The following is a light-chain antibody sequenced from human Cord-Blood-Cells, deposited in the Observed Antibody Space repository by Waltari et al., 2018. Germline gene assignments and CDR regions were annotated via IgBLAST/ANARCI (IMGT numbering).Light chain of an antibody. V-gene: IGKV2-28*01. Sequence: DIVMTQSPLSLPVNPGEPASIPSRSSQSLLHSNGYNYLDWYLQKPGQSPQLLIYLGSNRASGVPDRFSGSGSGTDFTLKISRVEAEDVGVYYCMQALQTPRTFGQGTKVEIK. CDR1: QSLLHSNGYNY. J-gene: IGKJ1*01. CDR3: MQALQTPRT. CDR2: LGS.